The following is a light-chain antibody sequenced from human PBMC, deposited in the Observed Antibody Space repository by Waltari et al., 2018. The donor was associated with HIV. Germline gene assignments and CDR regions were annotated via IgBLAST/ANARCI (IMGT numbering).Light chain of an antibody. J-gene: IGKJ2*01. CDR3: QQYGTSPPWYT. Sequence: EIVLTQSPGTLSLSPGERASLSCRASRSVSRYISWYQQKPGQAPRLLIYGASSRAAGVPDRFSGSASGADFTLTISRLEAEDSAVYFCQQYGTSPPWYTFGQGTKLQIK. V-gene: IGKV3-20*01. CDR1: RSVSRY. CDR2: GAS.